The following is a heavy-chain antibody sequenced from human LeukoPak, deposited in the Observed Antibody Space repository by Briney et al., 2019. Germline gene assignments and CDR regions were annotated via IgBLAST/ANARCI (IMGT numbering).Heavy chain of an antibody. CDR3: ASRKLGNDY. J-gene: IGHJ4*02. CDR2: IYYTGT. Sequence: SETLSLTCTVSGGSVTDYYRSWIRQSPGKGLEWIGYIYYTGTSYNPSLKSRVTISADTSKNQFSLKLISVTAADTAVYYCASRKLGNDYWGQGTLVTVSS. D-gene: IGHD7-27*01. V-gene: IGHV4-59*02. CDR1: GGSVTDYY.